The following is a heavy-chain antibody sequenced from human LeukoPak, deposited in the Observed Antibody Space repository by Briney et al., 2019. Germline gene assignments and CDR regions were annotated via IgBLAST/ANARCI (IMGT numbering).Heavy chain of an antibody. J-gene: IGHJ4*02. Sequence: GGSLRLSCAASGFTFRTYSMSWVRQAPGKGLEWVSYISTSSSTIYYADSVKGRFTISRDNAENSLYLQMNSLRVEDTAVYYCARDYTSDVYNIWGQGTLVTVSS. CDR3: ARDYTSDVYNI. V-gene: IGHV3-48*01. D-gene: IGHD3-9*01. CDR1: GFTFRTYS. CDR2: ISTSSSTI.